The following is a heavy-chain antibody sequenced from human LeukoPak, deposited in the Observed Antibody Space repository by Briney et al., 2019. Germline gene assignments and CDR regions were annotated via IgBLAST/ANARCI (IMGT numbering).Heavy chain of an antibody. D-gene: IGHD4-23*01. V-gene: IGHV4-39*02. CDR3: ARDLGYGGKRFGWFDP. CDR2: MHYSGRT. Sequence: SETLALTCTVSGGSISSNSDYWGWIRQPPGKGLEWIGRMHYSGRTYYNSSLKSRVAISVDTSKNQFSLKLYSVTAADTAVYYCARDLGYGGKRFGWFDPWGQGTLVTVSS. CDR1: GGSISSNSDY. J-gene: IGHJ5*02.